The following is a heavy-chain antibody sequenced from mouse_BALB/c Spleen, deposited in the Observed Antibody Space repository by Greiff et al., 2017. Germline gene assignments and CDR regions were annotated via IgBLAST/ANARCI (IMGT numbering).Heavy chain of an antibody. V-gene: IGHV1S81*02. Sequence: VQLQQSGAELVKPGASVKLSCKASGYTFTSYYMYWVKQRPGQGLEWIGEINPSNGGTNFNEKFKSKATLTVDKSSSTAYMQLSSLTSEDSAVYYCTRGVWFAYWGQGTLVTVSA. CDR3: TRGVWFAY. J-gene: IGHJ3*01. CDR2: INPSNGGT. CDR1: GYTFTSYY.